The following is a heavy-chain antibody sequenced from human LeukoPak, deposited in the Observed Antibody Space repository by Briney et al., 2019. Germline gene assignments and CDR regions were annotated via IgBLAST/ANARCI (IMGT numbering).Heavy chain of an antibody. J-gene: IGHJ4*02. CDR2: IKQDGSEK. V-gene: IGHV3-7*01. CDR3: AREGAQQLETYYFDY. CDR1: GFTFSSYW. D-gene: IGHD6-13*01. Sequence: GGSLRLSCAASGFTFSSYWMSWVRQAPGKGLEWLANIKQDGSEKYYLDSVKGRFTISRDDAKNSLYLQMNSLRAEDTAVYYCAREGAQQLETYYFDYWGQGTLVTVSS.